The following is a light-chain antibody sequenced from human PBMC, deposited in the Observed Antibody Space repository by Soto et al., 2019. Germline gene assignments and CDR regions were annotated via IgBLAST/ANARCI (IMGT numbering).Light chain of an antibody. J-gene: IGKJ1*01. CDR3: QQPVSTPRGA. Sequence: DIQMTQSPSSLSASVGDRVTITCRASESIRNNLNWYQQKPGKAPKLLIYAASTLQSGVPSRFSGGGSGTEFTLTIGSLQPEDFTTYYCQQPVSTPRGAFGQGTKVEFK. CDR1: ESIRNN. V-gene: IGKV1-39*01. CDR2: AAS.